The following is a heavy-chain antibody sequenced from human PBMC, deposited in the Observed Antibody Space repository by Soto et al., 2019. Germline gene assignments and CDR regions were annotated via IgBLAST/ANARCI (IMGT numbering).Heavy chain of an antibody. CDR2: ISGSGDRT. D-gene: IGHD3-10*01. CDR1: GFTFDNYA. CDR3: AKDYGVRGIMTNLFDS. J-gene: IGHJ5*01. V-gene: IGHV3-23*01. Sequence: EVQLLESGGGLVQPGGSLRISCTASGFTFDNYAMAWVRQAPGKGLEWVAGISGSGDRTNYVDSVKGRFTISRDNSKNRLYLQMKSLRGEDTALYYCAKDYGVRGIMTNLFDSWGQGTLVAVSS.